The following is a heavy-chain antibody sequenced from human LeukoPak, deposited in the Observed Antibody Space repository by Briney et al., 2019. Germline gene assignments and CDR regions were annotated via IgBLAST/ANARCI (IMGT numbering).Heavy chain of an antibody. CDR1: GFTFSSSA. CDR2: ISGGDYST. D-gene: IGHD2-21*02. Sequence: PGGSLRLSCAASGFTFSSSAISWVRQAPGKGLEWLSTISGGDYSTYYADSVKGRFTISRDNAKNSLYLQMNSLRVEDTAVYYCARDISYCGGDCAPYYFDYWGQGTLVTVSS. CDR3: ARDISYCGGDCAPYYFDY. V-gene: IGHV3-23*01. J-gene: IGHJ4*02.